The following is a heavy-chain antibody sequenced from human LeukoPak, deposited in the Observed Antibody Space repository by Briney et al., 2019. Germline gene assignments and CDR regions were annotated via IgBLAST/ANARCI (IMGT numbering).Heavy chain of an antibody. D-gene: IGHD3-10*01. CDR3: ARGSRVRGVENNWFDP. J-gene: IGHJ5*02. Sequence: SETLSLTCAVYGGSFSGYYWSWMRQPPGKGLEWIGEINHSGSTNYNPSLKSRVTISVDTSKNQFSLKLSSVTAADTAVYYCARGSRVRGVENNWFDPWGQGTLVTVSS. CDR2: INHSGST. CDR1: GGSFSGYY. V-gene: IGHV4-34*01.